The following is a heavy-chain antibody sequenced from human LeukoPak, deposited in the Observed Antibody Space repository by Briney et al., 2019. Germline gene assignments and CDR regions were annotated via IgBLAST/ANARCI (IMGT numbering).Heavy chain of an antibody. CDR2: ITPYNGNT. V-gene: IGHV1-18*01. Sequence: ASVKVSCKSSGYTFTGYGITWVRQAPGQGLEWMGWITPYNGNTNYAQSLQGRVTMTTDTSTSTAYMELRSLRSDDTAVYYCARNYDSSKDGNDYWGQGTLVTVSS. J-gene: IGHJ4*02. CDR3: ARNYDSSKDGNDY. D-gene: IGHD3-22*01. CDR1: GYTFTGYG.